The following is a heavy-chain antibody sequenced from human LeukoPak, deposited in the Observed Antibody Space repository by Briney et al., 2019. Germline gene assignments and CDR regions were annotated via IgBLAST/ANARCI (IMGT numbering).Heavy chain of an antibody. J-gene: IGHJ4*02. V-gene: IGHV4-59*01. CDR3: ARDDAVAGSRGINY. D-gene: IGHD6-19*01. CDR1: GGSISSYC. CDR2: IYYSGST. Sequence: SETLSLTCTVSGGSISSYCWSWIRQPPGKGLEWIGYIYYSGSTNYNPSLKSRVTISVDTSKNQFSLKLSSVTAADTAVYYCARDDAVAGSRGINYWGQGTLVTVSS.